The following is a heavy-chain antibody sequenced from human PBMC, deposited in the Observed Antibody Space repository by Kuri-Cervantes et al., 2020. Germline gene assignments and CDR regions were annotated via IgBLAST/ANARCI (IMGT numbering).Heavy chain of an antibody. V-gene: IGHV1-69*13. D-gene: IGHD3-22*01. CDR2: IIPIFGTA. J-gene: IGHJ5*02. CDR3: ARVSQRITMINPPDWFDP. Sequence: SVKVSCKASGGTFSSYAISWVRQAPGQGLEWMGGIIPIFGTANYAQKFQGRVTITADESTSTAYMGLSSLRSEDTAVYYCARVSQRITMINPPDWFDPWGQGTLVTVSS. CDR1: GGTFSSYA.